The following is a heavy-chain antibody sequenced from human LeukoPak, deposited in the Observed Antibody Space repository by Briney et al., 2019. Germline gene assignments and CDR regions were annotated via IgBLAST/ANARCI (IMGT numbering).Heavy chain of an antibody. D-gene: IGHD1-26*01. CDR2: IIPIFGTA. J-gene: IGHJ4*02. CDR1: GGTFSSYA. Sequence: ASVKASCKASGGTFSSYAISWVRQAPGQGLEWMGGIIPIFGTANYAQKFQGRVTITADESTSTAYMGLSSLRSEDTAVYYCARETVGATTTFDYWGQGTLVTVSS. V-gene: IGHV1-69*13. CDR3: ARETVGATTTFDY.